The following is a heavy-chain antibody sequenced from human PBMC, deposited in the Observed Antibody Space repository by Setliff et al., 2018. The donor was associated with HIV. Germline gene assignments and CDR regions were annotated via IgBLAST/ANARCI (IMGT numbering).Heavy chain of an antibody. D-gene: IGHD1-1*01. CDR1: GDSISRGGYY. CDR2: ISYSGST. V-gene: IGHV4-31*03. CDR3: ATGRLYYYMDV. Sequence: SETLSLTCTVSGDSISRGGYYWSWIRQHPGGGLDWIGYISYSGSTFYNPSLKSRVTISLDTSYNQFSLKAKSVTAADTAVYYCATGRLYYYMDVWGKGTTVTVS. J-gene: IGHJ6*03.